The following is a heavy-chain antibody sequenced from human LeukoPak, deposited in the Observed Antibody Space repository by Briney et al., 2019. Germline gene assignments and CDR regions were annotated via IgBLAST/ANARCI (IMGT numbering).Heavy chain of an antibody. CDR3: ARLRGHSSDILTGYENFDY. Sequence: MTSETLSLTCTVSGGSISSYYWSWIRQPPGKGLEWIGYIYYSGSTNYNPSLKSRLTISIDTSKNQFSLKLSSVTAADTAVYYCARLRGHSSDILTGYENFDYWGQGTLVTVSS. J-gene: IGHJ4*02. V-gene: IGHV4-59*08. CDR2: IYYSGST. CDR1: GGSISSYY. D-gene: IGHD3-9*01.